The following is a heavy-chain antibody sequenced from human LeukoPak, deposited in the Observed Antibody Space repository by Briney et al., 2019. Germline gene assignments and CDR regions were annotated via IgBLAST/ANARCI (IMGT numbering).Heavy chain of an antibody. V-gene: IGHV3-48*01. CDR3: ARELRGENFDF. Sequence: PGGSLRLSCAASGFTFSSYNMNWVRQVPGEGLEWVSYISTTSTIFYSDSVRGRFTISRDNAKNSLYLQMNSLRAEDTAVYYCARELRGENFDFWGQGSLVTVSA. J-gene: IGHJ4*02. CDR1: GFTFSSYN. CDR2: ISTTSTI. D-gene: IGHD3-10*01.